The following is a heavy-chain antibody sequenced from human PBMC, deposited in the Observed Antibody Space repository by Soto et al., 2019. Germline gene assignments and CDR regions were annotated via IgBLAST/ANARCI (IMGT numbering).Heavy chain of an antibody. CDR1: GYTLTELS. V-gene: IGHV1-24*01. Sequence: VSVKVSCKVSGYTLTELSIHWVRQAPGKGLEWMGGFDPEDGETIYAQKFQGRVTMTEDTSTDTAYMELSSLRSEDTAVYYCANYYDDSSDYPRFDPWGQGTLVTVSS. J-gene: IGHJ5*02. D-gene: IGHD3-22*01. CDR2: FDPEDGET. CDR3: ANYYDDSSDYPRFDP.